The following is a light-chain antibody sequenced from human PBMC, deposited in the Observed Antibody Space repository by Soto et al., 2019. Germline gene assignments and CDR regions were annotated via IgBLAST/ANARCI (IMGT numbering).Light chain of an antibody. CDR2: GNS. J-gene: IGLJ2*01. V-gene: IGLV1-40*01. CDR3: HSYYSSLSVV. Sequence: QSVLTQPPSVSGAPGQRVTISCTGSSSNIGAGYDVHWYQQLPGTAPKLLIYGNSNRPSGVPDRFSGSKSGTSASLAITGLQAEDEADYYCHSYYSSLSVVFGGGTKLTVL. CDR1: SSNIGAGYD.